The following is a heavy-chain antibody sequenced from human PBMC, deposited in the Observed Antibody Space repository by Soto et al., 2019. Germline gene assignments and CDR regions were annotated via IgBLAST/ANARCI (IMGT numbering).Heavy chain of an antibody. V-gene: IGHV4-4*02. D-gene: IGHD6-13*01. CDR3: ARVKASSSWYDY. CDR2: IDHSGRT. CDR1: GGSISSSDW. J-gene: IGHJ4*02. Sequence: QVQLQESGPGLVKPSGTLSLTCAVSGGSISSSDWWSWVRQPPGKGLEWIGEIDHSGRTNDNPSLKSRVTISVDKSKNQFSLKLSSVTAADTAVYYCARVKASSSWYDYWGQGTLVTVSS.